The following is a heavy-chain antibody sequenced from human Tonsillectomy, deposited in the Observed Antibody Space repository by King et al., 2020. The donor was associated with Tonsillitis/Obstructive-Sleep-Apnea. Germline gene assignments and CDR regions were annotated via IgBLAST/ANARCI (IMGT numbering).Heavy chain of an antibody. CDR2: MHYSGIT. CDR3: ARQINRYYYMDV. V-gene: IGHV4-39*01. CDR1: SGSISSSDDY. Sequence: QLQESGPGLVKPSETLSLTCAVSSGSISSSDDYWGWIRQPPGKGLEWIGIMHYSGITYYNPSLKSRGTISIDTSKNQFSLKLSSVTAADAAVYYCARQINRYYYMDVWGTGTTVTVSS. J-gene: IGHJ6*03.